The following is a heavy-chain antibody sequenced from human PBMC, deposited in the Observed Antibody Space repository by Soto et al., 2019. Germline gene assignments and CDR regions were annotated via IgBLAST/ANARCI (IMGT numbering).Heavy chain of an antibody. CDR1: GFTFSDYY. V-gene: IGHV3-11*01. CDR3: ASGIVLVPAAQIRYYGMDV. J-gene: IGHJ6*02. Sequence: QVQLVESGGGLVKPGRSLRLSCAASGFTFSDYYMSWIRQAPGKGLEWVSYISSSGSTIYYADSVKGRFTISRDNAKNSLYLQMNSLRAEDTAVYYCASGIVLVPAAQIRYYGMDVWGQGTTVTVSS. CDR2: ISSSGSTI. D-gene: IGHD2-2*01.